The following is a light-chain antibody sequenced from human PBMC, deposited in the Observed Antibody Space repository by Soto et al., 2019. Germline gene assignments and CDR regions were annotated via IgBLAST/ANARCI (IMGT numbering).Light chain of an antibody. V-gene: IGKV1-5*03. CDR2: KAS. CDR1: QSISSW. CDR3: QQYNSYPYI. J-gene: IGKJ2*01. Sequence: DIQMTQSPSTLSASVGDRVTITCRASQSISSWLAWYQQKPGKAPKLLIYKASSLESGVPSRFSGSGSGTEFTRAIGSLQPDDFATYFCQQYNSYPYIFGQGTKLEIK.